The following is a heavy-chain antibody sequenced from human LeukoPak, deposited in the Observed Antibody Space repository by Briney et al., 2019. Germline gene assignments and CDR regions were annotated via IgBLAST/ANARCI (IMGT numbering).Heavy chain of an antibody. J-gene: IGHJ4*02. V-gene: IGHV4-34*01. CDR1: GGSFSGYY. CDR3: ARGPGYYFDY. CDR2: INHSGSA. Sequence: SETLSLTCAVSGGSFSGYYWTWIRQPPGKGLEWIGEINHSGSANYNPSLKSRVTISLDTSKNQFSLKLSSVTAADTAVYYCARGPGYYFDYWGQGTLVTVSS.